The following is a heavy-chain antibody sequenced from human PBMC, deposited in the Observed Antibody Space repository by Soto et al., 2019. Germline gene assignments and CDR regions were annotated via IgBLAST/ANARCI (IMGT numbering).Heavy chain of an antibody. Sequence: GGSLRLSCAASGFTFSEYAMSWVRQAPGRGLEWVSAIGGDGSRPDYVDSVKGRFTVSRDNSRSTLSLQMDSLGAEDTAVYSCAKFFINRNGIYDLFDIWAQGTLVTGSS. V-gene: IGHV3-23*01. J-gene: IGHJ3*02. CDR1: GFTFSEYA. D-gene: IGHD3-16*01. CDR3: AKFFINRNGIYDLFDI. CDR2: IGGDGSRP.